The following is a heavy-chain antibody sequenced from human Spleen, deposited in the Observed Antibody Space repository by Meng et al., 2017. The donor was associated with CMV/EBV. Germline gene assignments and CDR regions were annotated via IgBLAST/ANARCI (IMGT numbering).Heavy chain of an antibody. J-gene: IGHJ6*02. CDR2: INWNGGST. Sequence: GESLKISCAASGFTFDDYGMSWVRQAPGKGLEWVSGINWNGGSTGFADSVKGRFTISRDNAKNSLYLQMNSLRAEDTAVYYCARDIAATIYYYYYGMDVWGQGTTVTVSS. D-gene: IGHD6-13*01. CDR3: ARDIAATIYYYYYGMDV. V-gene: IGHV3-20*04. CDR1: GFTFDDYG.